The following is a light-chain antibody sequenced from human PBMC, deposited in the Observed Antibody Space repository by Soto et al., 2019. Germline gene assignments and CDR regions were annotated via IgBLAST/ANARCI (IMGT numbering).Light chain of an antibody. J-gene: IGLJ3*02. CDR2: EVS. CDR3: SSYAGSSIFVL. V-gene: IGLV2-14*01. CDR1: SSDVGSYNY. Sequence: QSALTQPASVSGSPGQSITISCTGTSSDVGSYNYVSWYQQYPGKVPKLMIYEVSTRPSGVSSRFSGSKSGNTASLTISGLQAEDEADYYCSSYAGSSIFVLFGGGTKLTVL.